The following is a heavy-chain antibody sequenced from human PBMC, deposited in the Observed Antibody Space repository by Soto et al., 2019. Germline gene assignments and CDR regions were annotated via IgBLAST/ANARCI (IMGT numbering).Heavy chain of an antibody. CDR1: GYTFTSYY. J-gene: IGHJ6*03. CDR3: ARAFPTLSTPHYFCYYMYV. V-gene: IGHV1-46*03. CDR2: INPSGGST. Sequence: QVQLVQSGAEVKKPGASVKVSCKASGYTFTSYYMHWVRQAPGQGLEWMGIINPSGGSTSYAQKFQDRVHMTRDTSTSTVYMELSSLISEDTALYYCARAFPTLSTPHYFCYYMYVWGTGTTVTVSS. D-gene: IGHD3-10*01.